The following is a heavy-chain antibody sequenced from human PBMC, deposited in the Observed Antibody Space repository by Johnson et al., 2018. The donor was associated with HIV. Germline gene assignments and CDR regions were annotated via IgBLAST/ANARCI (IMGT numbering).Heavy chain of an antibody. CDR2: IRGDGSK. V-gene: IGHV3-66*01. J-gene: IGHJ3*02. CDR1: GFTFSHNW. D-gene: IGHD1-26*01. CDR3: ARAGSGSWLDACDI. Sequence: VQLVESGGDLVQPGGSLRLSCVGSGFTFSHNWMSWVRQAPGKGPEWVSHIRGDGSKHYADSLKGRFTISRDSSMHTLYLQMNSLSAEDTAVYYCARAGSGSWLDACDIWGQGTMVTVSS.